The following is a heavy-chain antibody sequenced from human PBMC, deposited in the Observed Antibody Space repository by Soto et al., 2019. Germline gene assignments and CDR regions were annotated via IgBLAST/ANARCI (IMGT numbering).Heavy chain of an antibody. D-gene: IGHD2-15*01. CDR3: AKDIGPVVAAINWFDP. CDR1: GFTFDDYA. V-gene: IGHV3-9*01. Sequence: GGSLRLSCAASGFTFDDYAMHWVRQAPGKGLEWVSGISWNSGSIGYADSVKGRFTISRDNAKNSLYLQMNSLRAEDTALYYCAKDIGPVVAAINWFDPWGQGTLVTVSS. J-gene: IGHJ5*02. CDR2: ISWNSGSI.